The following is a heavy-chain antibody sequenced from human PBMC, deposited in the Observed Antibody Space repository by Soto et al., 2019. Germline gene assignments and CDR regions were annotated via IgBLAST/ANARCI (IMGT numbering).Heavy chain of an antibody. D-gene: IGHD3-16*02. CDR1: GFSLSTSGVG. Sequence: QITLKESGPTLVKPTQTLTLTCTFSGFSLSTSGVGVGWIRQPPGKALEWLALIYWDDDKRYSPSLKRRLTIXXDXSXXQVVLTMTNMDPVDTATYYCARTYSGELSWLKFDPWGQGTLVTVSS. J-gene: IGHJ5*02. CDR2: IYWDDDK. CDR3: ARTYSGELSWLKFDP. V-gene: IGHV2-5*02.